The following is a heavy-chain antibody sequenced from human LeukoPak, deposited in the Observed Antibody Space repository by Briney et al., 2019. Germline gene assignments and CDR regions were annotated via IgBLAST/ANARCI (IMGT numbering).Heavy chain of an antibody. CDR1: GFTFSNYA. CDR3: VKDRYQSSGYRALDH. J-gene: IGHJ4*02. V-gene: IGHV3-23*01. Sequence: GGSMRLPCAASGFTFSNYAMSWVRQAPGKGLEWVSDISHNGGSPYYADSVKGRFTISRDNSKNTLYLHVNNLRAEDTAVYYCVKDRYQSSGYRALDHWGQGTLVTVSS. D-gene: IGHD3-22*01. CDR2: ISHNGGSP.